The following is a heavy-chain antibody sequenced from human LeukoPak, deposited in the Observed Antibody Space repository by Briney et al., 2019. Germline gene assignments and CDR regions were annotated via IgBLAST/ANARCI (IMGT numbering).Heavy chain of an antibody. Sequence: PGGSLRLSCAASGFTFSSYTMSWVRQAPGKGLEWVSAISGNGGTTYYADSVKGRFTISRDNSKNTLYLQMNSLRAEDTAIYYCANGLRPARDYYYGMDVWGQGTTVTVSS. CDR2: ISGNGGTT. D-gene: IGHD3-22*01. CDR1: GFTFSSYT. CDR3: ANGLRPARDYYYGMDV. V-gene: IGHV3-23*01. J-gene: IGHJ6*02.